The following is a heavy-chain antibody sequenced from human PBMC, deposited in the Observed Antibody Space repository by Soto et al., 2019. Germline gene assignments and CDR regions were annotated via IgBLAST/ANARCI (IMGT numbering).Heavy chain of an antibody. D-gene: IGHD2-15*01. V-gene: IGHV4-31*02. CDR2: IYYSGST. CDR1: GFTFSSYA. Sequence: LRLSCAASGFTFSSYAMSWVRQHPGKGLEWIGYIYYSGSTYYNPSLKSRVTISVDTSKNQFSLKLSSVTAADTAVYYCARVPKYCSGGSCPTHFDYWGQGTLVTVSS. J-gene: IGHJ4*02. CDR3: ARVPKYCSGGSCPTHFDY.